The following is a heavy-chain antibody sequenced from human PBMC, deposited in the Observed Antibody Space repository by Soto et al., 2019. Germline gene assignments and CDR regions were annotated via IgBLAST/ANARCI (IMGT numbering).Heavy chain of an antibody. J-gene: IGHJ4*02. V-gene: IGHV1-69*01. D-gene: IGHD1-26*01. CDR2: IIPIFGTA. Sequence: QVQLVQSGAEVKKPGSSVKVSCKASGGTFSSYAISWVRQAPGQGLEWMGGIIPIFGTANYAQKFQGRVMISADESTSTAYMELSSLRSEDTAVYYGATPPGVVATTSHFDYWGQGTLVTVSS. CDR3: ATPPGVVATTSHFDY. CDR1: GGTFSSYA.